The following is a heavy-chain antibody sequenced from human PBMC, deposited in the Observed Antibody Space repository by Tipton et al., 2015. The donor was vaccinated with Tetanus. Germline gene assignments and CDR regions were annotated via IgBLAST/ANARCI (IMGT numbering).Heavy chain of an antibody. CDR1: GYTFTGYY. CDR2: INPNSGGT. CDR3: ARDAPRENGGYYGSGSLIDY. J-gene: IGHJ4*02. Sequence: QLVQSGAEVKKPGASVKVSCKASGYTFTGYYMHWVRQAPGQGLEWMGWINPNSGGTNYAQKFQGRVPMTRDTSISTAYMELSRLRSDDTAVYYCARDAPRENGGYYGSGSLIDYWGQGTLVTVSS. V-gene: IGHV1-2*02. D-gene: IGHD3-10*01.